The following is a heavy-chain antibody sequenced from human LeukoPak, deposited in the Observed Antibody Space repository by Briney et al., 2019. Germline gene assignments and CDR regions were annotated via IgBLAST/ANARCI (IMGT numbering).Heavy chain of an antibody. V-gene: IGHV3-74*01. CDR2: INRDGSST. Sequence: GGSLRLSCAASGFTFSSYWMHWVRQAPGKGLVWVSRINRDGSSTSYADSVKGRFTISRDNAKNTLYLQMNSLRDEDTAVYYCTRGIRLYIDYGGFDYWGQGTLVTVSS. CDR3: TRGIRLYIDYGGFDY. CDR1: GFTFSSYW. D-gene: IGHD4-23*01. J-gene: IGHJ4*02.